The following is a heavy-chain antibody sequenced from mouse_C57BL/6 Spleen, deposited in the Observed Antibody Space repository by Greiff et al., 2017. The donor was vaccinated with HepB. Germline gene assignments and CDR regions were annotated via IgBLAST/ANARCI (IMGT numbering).Heavy chain of an antibody. CDR2: INPSSGYT. D-gene: IGHD1-1*01. CDR1: GYTFTSYT. Sequence: QVQLQQSGAELARPGASVKMSCKASGYTFTSYTMHWVKQRPGQGLEWIGYINPSSGYTKYNQKFKDKATLTADKSSSTAYMQLSSLTSEDSAVYYCARPDYYGSSYVQTWYFDVWGTGTTVTVSS. V-gene: IGHV1-4*01. J-gene: IGHJ1*03. CDR3: ARPDYYGSSYVQTWYFDV.